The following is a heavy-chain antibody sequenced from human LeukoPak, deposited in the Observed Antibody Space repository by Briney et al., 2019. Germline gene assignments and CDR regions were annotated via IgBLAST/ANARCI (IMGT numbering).Heavy chain of an antibody. CDR2: ISGSGGST. D-gene: IGHD6-19*01. Sequence: PGGSLRLSCAASGFTFSSYAMSWVRQAPGKGLEWVSAISGSGGSTYYADSVKGRFTISRDNSKNTLYLQMNSLKTEDTAVSYCTTDLRVAGVLSDYWGQGTLVTVSS. CDR1: GFTFSSYA. V-gene: IGHV3-23*01. J-gene: IGHJ4*02. CDR3: TTDLRVAGVLSDY.